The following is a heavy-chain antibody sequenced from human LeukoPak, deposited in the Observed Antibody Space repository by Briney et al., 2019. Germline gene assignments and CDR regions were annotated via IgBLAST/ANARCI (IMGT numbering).Heavy chain of an antibody. V-gene: IGHV3-53*05. Sequence: PGGSLRLSCAASGFSVSSNCMSWVRQAPGKGLEWVSVIYSGGSTYYADSVMGRFTISRDNAKKSLYLHINSLIAEDMAVYYCARDVVWPDMWGQGTLVTVSS. CDR2: IYSGGST. D-gene: IGHD2-2*01. CDR1: GFSVSSNC. CDR3: ARDVVWPDM. J-gene: IGHJ4*02.